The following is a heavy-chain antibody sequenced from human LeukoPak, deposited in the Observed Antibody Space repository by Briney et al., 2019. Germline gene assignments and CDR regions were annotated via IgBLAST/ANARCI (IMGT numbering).Heavy chain of an antibody. D-gene: IGHD4-23*01. CDR2: IYYSGST. J-gene: IGHJ4*02. V-gene: IGHV4-31*11. CDR1: GGSISSGGYY. CDR3: ARVDGGNSLYFDY. Sequence: SETLSLTCAVSGGSISSGGYYWSWIRQHPGKGLEWIGYIYYSGSTCYNPSLKSRVTISVDTSKNQFSLKLSSVTAADTAVYYCARVDGGNSLYFDYWGQGTLVTVSS.